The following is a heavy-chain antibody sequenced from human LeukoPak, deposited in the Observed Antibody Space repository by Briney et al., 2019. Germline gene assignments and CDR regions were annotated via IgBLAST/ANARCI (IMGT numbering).Heavy chain of an antibody. Sequence: TGGSLRLSCAASGFTFRSYSMSWVRQAPGKGLDWVSYIGSSSSTIYYADFVRGRFTISRDNAKNSLYLQMNSLRAEDTAVYYCASSHDYSNYGWFDPWGQGTLVTVSS. J-gene: IGHJ5*02. CDR2: IGSSSSTI. CDR1: GFTFRSYS. V-gene: IGHV3-48*04. D-gene: IGHD4-11*01. CDR3: ASSHDYSNYGWFDP.